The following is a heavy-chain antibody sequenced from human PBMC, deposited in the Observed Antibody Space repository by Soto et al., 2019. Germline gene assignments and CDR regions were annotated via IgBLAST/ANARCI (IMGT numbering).Heavy chain of an antibody. CDR3: ARGKYDFWSGYYYYYYMDV. V-gene: IGHV3-64*01. J-gene: IGHJ6*03. CDR1: GFTFSSYA. Sequence: PGGSLRLSCAASGFTFSSYAMHWVRQAPGKGLEYVSAISSNGGSTYYANSVKGRFTISRDNSKNTLYLQMDSLRAEDMAVYYRARGKYDFWSGYYYYYYMDVWGKGTTVTVSS. D-gene: IGHD3-3*01. CDR2: ISSNGGST.